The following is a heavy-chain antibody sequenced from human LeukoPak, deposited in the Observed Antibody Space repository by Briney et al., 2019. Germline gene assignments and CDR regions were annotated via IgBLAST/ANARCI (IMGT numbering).Heavy chain of an antibody. CDR2: ISDSGIYI. CDR3: AKSGSSSSLDY. D-gene: IGHD1-14*01. J-gene: IGHJ4*02. Sequence: PGGSLRLSCAASGFTFASNSMNWVRQAPGKGLEWVSSISDSGIYIFYSDSVKGRFTVSRDNAKNSLYLQMNSLRAEDTAVYYCAKSGSSSSLDYWGQGTLVTVSS. V-gene: IGHV3-21*01. CDR1: GFTFASNS.